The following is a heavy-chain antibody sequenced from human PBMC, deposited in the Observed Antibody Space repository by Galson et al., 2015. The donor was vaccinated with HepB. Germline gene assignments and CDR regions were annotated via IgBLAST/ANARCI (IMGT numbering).Heavy chain of an antibody. CDR3: ARRRGGGDYGDYDYVVSYFDL. Sequence: SVKVSCKASGGTFSSYAISWVRQAPGQGLEWMGGVIPIFGTANYAQKFQGRVTITADESTSTAYMELSSLRSEDTAVYYCARRRGGGDYGDYDYVVSYFDLWGRGTLVTVSS. V-gene: IGHV1-69*13. D-gene: IGHD4-17*01. CDR1: GGTFSSYA. CDR2: VIPIFGTA. J-gene: IGHJ2*01.